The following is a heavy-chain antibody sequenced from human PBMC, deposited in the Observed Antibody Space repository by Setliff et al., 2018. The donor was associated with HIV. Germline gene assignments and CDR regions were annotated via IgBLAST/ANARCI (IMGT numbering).Heavy chain of an antibody. CDR3: ARSLVPSGYYYGRHAFDI. CDR2: IYYSGNT. CDR1: GASIRGHY. V-gene: IGHV4-59*08. D-gene: IGHD3-22*01. J-gene: IGHJ3*02. Sequence: KPSETLSLTCSVSGASIRGHYWSWIRQSPGKGLEWIGNIYYSGNTNYNPSFKSRVTISVGTSKNQFSLRVNSVTAADTAVYYCARSLVPSGYYYGRHAFDIWGQGTKVTVSS.